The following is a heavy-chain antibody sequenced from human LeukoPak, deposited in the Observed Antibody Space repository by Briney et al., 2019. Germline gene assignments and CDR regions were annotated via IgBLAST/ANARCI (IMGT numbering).Heavy chain of an antibody. V-gene: IGHV4-4*02. Sequence: GSLRLSCAASGFTISDYSMGWIRQAPGKGLEWIGEIYHSGSTNYNPSLKSRVTMSVDKSKNQFSLKLRSVTAADTAVYYCARIGYCSGGSCPDYWGQGTLVTVSS. CDR2: IYHSGST. CDR1: GFTISDYS. J-gene: IGHJ4*02. D-gene: IGHD2-15*01. CDR3: ARIGYCSGGSCPDY.